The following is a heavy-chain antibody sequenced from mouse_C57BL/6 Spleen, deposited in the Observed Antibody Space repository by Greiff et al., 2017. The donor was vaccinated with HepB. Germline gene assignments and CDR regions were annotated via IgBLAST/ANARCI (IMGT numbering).Heavy chain of an antibody. CDR3: ARAGSSYGGRRVSFDY. V-gene: IGHV1-55*01. CDR2: IYPGSGST. J-gene: IGHJ2*01. D-gene: IGHD1-1*01. CDR1: GYTFTSYW. Sequence: QVHVKQPGAELVKPGASVKMSCKASGYTFTSYWITWVKQRPGQGLEWIGDIYPGSGSTNYNEKFKSKATLTVDTSSSTAYMRLSSLTSEDSAVYYCARAGSSYGGRRVSFDYWGQGTTLTVSS.